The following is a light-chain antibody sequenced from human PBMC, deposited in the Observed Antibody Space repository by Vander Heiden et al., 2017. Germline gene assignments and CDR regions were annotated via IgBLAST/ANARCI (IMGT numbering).Light chain of an antibody. CDR1: QSISNS. V-gene: IGKV1-8*01. J-gene: IGKJ1*01. CDR2: AAS. CDR3: QQYFSYPWT. Sequence: AIRMTQSPSSFSASTGDSVSITCRANQSISNSLVWYQQKPEKAPKLLIYAASNLQSGVPSRFSGSGSGTDFTLTIKYLQSEDFATYYCQQYFSYPWTFGQGTKVEIK.